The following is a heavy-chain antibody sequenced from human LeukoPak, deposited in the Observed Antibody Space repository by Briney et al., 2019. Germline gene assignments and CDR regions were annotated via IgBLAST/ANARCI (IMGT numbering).Heavy chain of an antibody. V-gene: IGHV1-46*01. J-gene: IGHJ4*02. CDR2: INPSGGST. CDR3: ASSEVGYCSGGSCYSFDY. CDR1: GYTFTSYY. Sequence: GASVKVSCKASGYTFTSYYMHWVRQAPGHGLEGRGIINPSGGSTRYAQKFQGRVTMTRDTSTSTLYMELSSLRSEDTAVYYCASSEVGYCSGGSCYSFDYWGQGTLVTVSS. D-gene: IGHD2-15*01.